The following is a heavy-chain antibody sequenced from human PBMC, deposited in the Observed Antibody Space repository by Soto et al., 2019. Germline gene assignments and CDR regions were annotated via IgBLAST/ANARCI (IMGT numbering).Heavy chain of an antibody. Sequence: GPEVKRPGASAKVSCKGSGYIFTSYGIAWVRQAPGQGLEWMGWISAHNGNTEYAQKFQGRVTVTRDTSTSTAYLELRSLRSDDTALYYCARGRYGDCWGQGALVTVSS. D-gene: IGHD4-17*01. CDR2: ISAHNGNT. CDR1: GYIFTSYG. V-gene: IGHV1-18*01. J-gene: IGHJ4*02. CDR3: ARGRYGDC.